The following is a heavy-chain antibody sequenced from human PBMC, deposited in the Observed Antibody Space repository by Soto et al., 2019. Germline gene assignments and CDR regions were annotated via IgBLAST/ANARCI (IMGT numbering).Heavy chain of an antibody. V-gene: IGHV2-5*02. CDR2: IYWDDDK. D-gene: IGHD3-10*01. J-gene: IGHJ5*02. Sequence: QITLKESGPTLVRPTQTLTLTCTFSGFSLSTTGVGVGWIRQPPGKALEWLALIYWDDDKRYSPSLKSRLTITKDTSKNKVSLTMTNMNPVDTTTYYCAQILLHYGLGLEVGIDIGPWGQGTQVTVTS. CDR1: GFSLSTTGVG. CDR3: AQILLHYGLGLEVGIDIGP.